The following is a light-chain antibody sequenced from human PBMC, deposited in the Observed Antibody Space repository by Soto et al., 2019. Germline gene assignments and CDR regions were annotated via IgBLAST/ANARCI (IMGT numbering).Light chain of an antibody. Sequence: EIVMTQSPATLSVXXXXXAXXSCRAXQSVSSNLAWYQQKPGQAPRLLIYGASTRATGIPARFSGSGSGTEFTLTISSLQSEDFAVYYCQQYNNWPQTXGQGTKVEIK. V-gene: IGKV3-15*01. J-gene: IGKJ1*01. CDR2: GAS. CDR3: QQYNNWPQT. CDR1: QSVSSN.